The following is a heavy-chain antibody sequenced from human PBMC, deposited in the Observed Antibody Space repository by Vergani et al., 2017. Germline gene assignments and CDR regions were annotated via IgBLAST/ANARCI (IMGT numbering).Heavy chain of an antibody. CDR2: INPGDSEV. Sequence: EVMLVQSGAEVKKPGESLKISCKYSESSFISNEIAWVRQMSGKGLQWMGNINPGDSEVKSNPTFRGQVIFSVDTSVNTAYLQWRSLKASDTAIYYCTRHVPCGDGACLHFDHWGQGTQVTVSS. CDR3: TRHVPCGDGACLHFDH. J-gene: IGHJ4*02. D-gene: IGHD2-21*01. CDR1: ESSFISNE. V-gene: IGHV5-51*01.